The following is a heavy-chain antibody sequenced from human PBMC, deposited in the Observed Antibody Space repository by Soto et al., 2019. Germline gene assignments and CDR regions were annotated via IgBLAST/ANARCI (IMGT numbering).Heavy chain of an antibody. D-gene: IGHD1-26*01. Sequence: GASVKVSCKTSGYTFTRYGISWVRQAPGQGLEWMGWISGYNGDTNYAQKFQDRVTMTIDTSTTTVYMELRSLTSDDTAVYYCALNGQLPYYYYGMDVRAQRTTDTGSS. CDR3: ALNGQLPYYYYGMDV. CDR2: ISGYNGDT. V-gene: IGHV1-18*01. J-gene: IGHJ6*02. CDR1: GYTFTRYG.